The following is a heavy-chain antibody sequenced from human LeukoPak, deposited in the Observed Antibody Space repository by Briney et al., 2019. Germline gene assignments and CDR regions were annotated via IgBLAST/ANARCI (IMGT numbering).Heavy chain of an antibody. CDR2: ISYDGSNK. J-gene: IGHJ6*02. V-gene: IGHV3-30*18. D-gene: IGHD5-24*01. CDR1: GFTFSSYG. Sequence: GGSLRLSCAASGFTFSSYGMHWVRQAPGKGLEWVAVISYDGSNKYYADSVKGRFTISRDNSKNTLYLQMNSLRAEDTAVYYCAKCLLTYPVEMATKFNYYYGMDVWGQGTTVTVSS. CDR3: AKCLLTYPVEMATKFNYYYGMDV.